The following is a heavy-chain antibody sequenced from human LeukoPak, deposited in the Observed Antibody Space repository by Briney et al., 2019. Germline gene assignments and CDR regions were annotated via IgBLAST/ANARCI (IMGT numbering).Heavy chain of an antibody. CDR2: IRNKADGGTT. Sequence: GGSLRLSCAASGFTFSNYAMSWVRQAPGKGLEWVGFIRNKADGGTTEYAASVKGRFTISRDDSKSIAYLQMNSLKTEDTAVYYCTRLDYYCSSNRCDYNWFDPWGQGTLVTVSS. CDR1: GFTFSNYA. J-gene: IGHJ5*02. CDR3: TRLDYYCSSNRCDYNWFDP. V-gene: IGHV3-49*04. D-gene: IGHD2-2*01.